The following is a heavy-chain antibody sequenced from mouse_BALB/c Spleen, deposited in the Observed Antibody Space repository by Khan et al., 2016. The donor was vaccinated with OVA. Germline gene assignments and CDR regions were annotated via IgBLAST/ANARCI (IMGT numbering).Heavy chain of an antibody. CDR3: ARRGLRWDFDY. J-gene: IGHJ2*01. CDR2: INPSTGYT. CDR1: GYTFINYW. V-gene: IGHV1-7*01. D-gene: IGHD1-1*01. Sequence: QVQLQQSGAELAKPGASVKMSCKASGYTFINYWILWIKQRPGQGQEWIGYINPSTGYTAYNQNFKDKATLTADKSSSTAYMQLSSLTSEDSTVYYCARRGLRWDFDYWGQGTTLTVSS.